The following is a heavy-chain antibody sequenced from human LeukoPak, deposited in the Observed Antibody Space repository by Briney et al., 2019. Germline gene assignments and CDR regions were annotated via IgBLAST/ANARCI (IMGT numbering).Heavy chain of an antibody. CDR2: ISSSSSTI. Sequence: GGSLRLSCAASGFTFSSYSMNWVRQAPGKRLEWVSYISSSSSTIYYADSVKGRFTISRDNAKNSLYLQMNSLRAEDTAVYYCARDLNYYYDSSGYYQDNWFDPWGQGTLVTVSS. CDR1: GFTFSSYS. J-gene: IGHJ5*02. CDR3: ARDLNYYYDSSGYYQDNWFDP. D-gene: IGHD3-22*01. V-gene: IGHV3-48*01.